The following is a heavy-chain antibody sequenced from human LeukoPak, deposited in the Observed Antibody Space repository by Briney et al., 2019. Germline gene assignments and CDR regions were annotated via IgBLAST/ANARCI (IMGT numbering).Heavy chain of an antibody. V-gene: IGHV3-48*01. Sequence: GGSLRLSCAASGFTFSSYSVNWVRQAPGKGLEWVSYISSSSSTIYYADSVKGRFTISRDNAKNSLYLQMNSLRAEDTAVYYCARGLAYCSSTSCRTFDYWGQGALVTVSS. CDR1: GFTFSSYS. CDR2: ISSSSSTI. CDR3: ARGLAYCSSTSCRTFDY. J-gene: IGHJ4*02. D-gene: IGHD2-2*01.